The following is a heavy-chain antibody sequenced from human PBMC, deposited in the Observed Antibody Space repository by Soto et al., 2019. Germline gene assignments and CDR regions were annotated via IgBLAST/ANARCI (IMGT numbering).Heavy chain of an antibody. D-gene: IGHD3-10*01. CDR2: IKSKTDGGTT. Sequence: EVQLVESGGGLVQPGGSLRLSCAASGFTFSNAWMSWVRQAPGKGLEWVGRIKSKTDGGTTDYAAPVKGRFTISRDDSKNTLYLQMNSLKTEDTAVYYCTTRYYYGSGSYYRWFDPWGQGTLVTVSS. J-gene: IGHJ5*02. CDR1: GFTFSNAW. CDR3: TTRYYYGSGSYYRWFDP. V-gene: IGHV3-15*01.